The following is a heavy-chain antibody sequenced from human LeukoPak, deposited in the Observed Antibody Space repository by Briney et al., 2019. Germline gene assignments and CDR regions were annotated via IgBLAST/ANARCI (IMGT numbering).Heavy chain of an antibody. Sequence: SETLSLTCTVSGGSISSDYWNWIRQPPGKALEWIGYIYYSGNTNYSPSLESRVTISVDPSKTQFSLTLTSVTAADTAVYYCSRAPGQWLGTGMDVWGQGTTVTVSS. CDR2: IYYSGNT. J-gene: IGHJ6*02. CDR1: GGSISSDY. CDR3: SRAPGQWLGTGMDV. V-gene: IGHV4-59*01. D-gene: IGHD6-19*01.